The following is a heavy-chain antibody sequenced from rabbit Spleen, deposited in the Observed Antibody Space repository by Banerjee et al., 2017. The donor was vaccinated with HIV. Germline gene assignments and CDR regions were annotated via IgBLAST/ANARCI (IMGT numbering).Heavy chain of an antibody. D-gene: IGHD8-1*01. CDR3: ARDAGTSFSTYGMDL. CDR2: IDSGNSGFT. CDR1: GVSFSSSSY. V-gene: IGHV1S40*01. J-gene: IGHJ6*01. Sequence: QSLEESGGDLVKPGASLTLTCTASGVSFSSSSYMCWVRQAPGKGLEWIACIDSGNSGFTYFATWAKGRFTCSKTSSTTVTLQMTSLTVADTATYFCARDAGTSFSTYGMDLWGPGTLVTVS.